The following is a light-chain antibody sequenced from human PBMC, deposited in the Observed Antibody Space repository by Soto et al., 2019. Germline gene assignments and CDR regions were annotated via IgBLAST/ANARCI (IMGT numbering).Light chain of an antibody. V-gene: IGKV1-6*01. CDR1: QGIGND. CDR3: LQDHNYPLT. Sequence: AIQMTQSPSSLSASIGVRVTVTCRASQGIGNDLGWYQQKAGKAPKRLIYAASSLQSGVPSRFSGSGFGTNFTLTVSSLQPEDFATYYCLQDHNYPLTFGGGTKVEIK. CDR2: AAS. J-gene: IGKJ4*01.